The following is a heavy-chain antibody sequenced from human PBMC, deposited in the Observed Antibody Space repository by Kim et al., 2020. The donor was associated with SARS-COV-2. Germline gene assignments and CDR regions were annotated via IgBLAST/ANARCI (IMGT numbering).Heavy chain of an antibody. CDR1: GFTFSSYP. D-gene: IGHD3-22*01. Sequence: GGSLRLSCEASGFTFSSYPMTWVRQAPGRGLEWVSTVGGVDDTYYADSVKGRFTISRDNSRNTVSLQMNSLRAEDTAVYYCAKARVVNTRGYFDYWGQGTLVTVSS. CDR3: AKARVVNTRGYFDY. V-gene: IGHV3-23*01. J-gene: IGHJ4*02. CDR2: VGGVDDT.